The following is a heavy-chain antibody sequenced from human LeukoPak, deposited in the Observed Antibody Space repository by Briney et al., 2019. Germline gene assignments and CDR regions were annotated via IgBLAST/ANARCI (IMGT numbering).Heavy chain of an antibody. CDR3: ARDGRDYRDAFDI. CDR1: GGSISSGGYY. V-gene: IGHV4-31*03. Sequence: PSQTLSLTCTVSGGSISSGGYYWSWIRQHPGKGLEWIGYIYYSGSTYYNPSLKSRFTISVDTSKNQFSLKLSSVTAADTAVYYCARDGRDYRDAFDIWGQGTMVTVSP. D-gene: IGHD4-11*01. J-gene: IGHJ3*02. CDR2: IYYSGST.